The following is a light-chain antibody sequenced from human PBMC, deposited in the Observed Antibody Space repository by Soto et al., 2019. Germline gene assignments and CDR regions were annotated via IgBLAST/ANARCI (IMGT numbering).Light chain of an antibody. Sequence: EIVLTQSPATLSLSPGERATLSCRASQSVSSYLAWYQQKPGQAPRLLIYDASNRATGIPARFSGSGSGTDFTLTISSLEPEDFAIYYCQQRSNWPPVTFGGGNNVEIK. CDR1: QSVSSY. CDR3: QQRSNWPPVT. V-gene: IGKV3-11*01. J-gene: IGKJ4*01. CDR2: DAS.